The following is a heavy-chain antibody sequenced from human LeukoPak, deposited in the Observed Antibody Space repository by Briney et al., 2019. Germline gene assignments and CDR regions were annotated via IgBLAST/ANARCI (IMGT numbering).Heavy chain of an antibody. CDR1: GFTVSSNY. D-gene: IGHD2-15*01. CDR2: IYSGGST. Sequence: GGSLRLSCAASGFTVSSNYMSWVRQAPGKGLEWVSVIYSGGSTYYADSVKGRFTVSRDNARNSLYLQMSSLRAEDTAVYYCTQLLLRGPTAWGQGTLVTVSS. CDR3: TQLLLRGPTA. V-gene: IGHV3-53*01. J-gene: IGHJ4*02.